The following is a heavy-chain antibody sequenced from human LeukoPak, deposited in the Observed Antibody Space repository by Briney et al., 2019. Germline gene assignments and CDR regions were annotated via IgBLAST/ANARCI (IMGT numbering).Heavy chain of an antibody. CDR2: IYYSGST. V-gene: IGHV4-39*01. D-gene: IGHD5-12*01. J-gene: IGHJ5*02. CDR3: ARDKVATITSNWFDP. Sequence: SETLSLTCTVSGGSISSSSYYWGWIRQPPGKGLEWIGSIYYSGSTYYNPSLKSRVTISVDTSKNQFSLKLSSVTAADTAVYYCARDKVATITSNWFDPWGQGTLVTASS. CDR1: GGSISSSSYY.